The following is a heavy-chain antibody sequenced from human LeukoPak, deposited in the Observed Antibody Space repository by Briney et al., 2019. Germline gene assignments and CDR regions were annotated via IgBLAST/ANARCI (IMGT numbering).Heavy chain of an antibody. CDR1: GFTFSSYA. V-gene: IGHV3-23*01. CDR3: AKEPADYNDSSGYYYS. J-gene: IGHJ4*02. D-gene: IGHD3-22*01. Sequence: GGSLRLSCAASGFTFSSYAMSWVRQAPGKGLEWVSAISGSGGSTYYADSVKGRFTISRDNSKNTLYPQMNSLRAEDTAVYYCAKEPADYNDSSGYYYSWGQGTLVTVSS. CDR2: ISGSGGST.